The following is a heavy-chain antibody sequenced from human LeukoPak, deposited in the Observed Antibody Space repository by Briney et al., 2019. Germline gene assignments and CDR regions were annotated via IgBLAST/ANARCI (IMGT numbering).Heavy chain of an antibody. D-gene: IGHD5-12*01. Sequence: KASETLSLTCTVSGRSISSYYWSWIRQPPGKGPEWIGYIYYSGSTNYNPSLKSRVTISVDTSKNQFSLKLSSVTAADTAVYYCARATNGMDVWGQGTTVTVSS. CDR1: GRSISSYY. V-gene: IGHV4-59*01. CDR3: ARATNGMDV. CDR2: IYYSGST. J-gene: IGHJ6*02.